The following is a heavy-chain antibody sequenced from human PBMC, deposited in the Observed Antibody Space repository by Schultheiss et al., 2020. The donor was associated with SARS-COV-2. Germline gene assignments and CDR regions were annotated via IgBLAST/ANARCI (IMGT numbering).Heavy chain of an antibody. CDR3: ARGGYGSGSYSPGAFDI. CDR2: IYYSGST. V-gene: IGHV4-61*01. J-gene: IGHJ3*02. D-gene: IGHD1-26*01. CDR1: GGSVNSGNSY. Sequence: SETLSLTCTVSGGSVNSGNSYWSWIRQPPGKGLEWIGMIYYSGSTNYNPSLRSRVTISVDTSKNQFSLKLTSVTAADTAVYYCARGGYGSGSYSPGAFDIWGQGTMVTVSS.